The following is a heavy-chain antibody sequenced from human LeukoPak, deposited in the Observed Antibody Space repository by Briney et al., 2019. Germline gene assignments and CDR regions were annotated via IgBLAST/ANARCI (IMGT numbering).Heavy chain of an antibody. D-gene: IGHD6-19*01. J-gene: IGHJ6*02. V-gene: IGHV4-61*02. Sequence: SETLSLTSTVSGGSISSGSYYWSWIRQPAGKGLEWIGRIYTSGSTNYNPSLKSRVTISVDTSKNQFSLKLSSVTAADTAVYYCARAVAGTRFYYYGMDVWGQGTTVTVSS. CDR3: ARAVAGTRFYYYGMDV. CDR1: GGSISSGSYY. CDR2: IYTSGST.